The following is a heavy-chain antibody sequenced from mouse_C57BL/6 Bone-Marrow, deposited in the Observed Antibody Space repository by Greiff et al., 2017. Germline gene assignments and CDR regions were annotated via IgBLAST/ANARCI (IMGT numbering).Heavy chain of an antibody. J-gene: IGHJ2*01. CDR2: FYPGSGSI. Sequence: QVQLKQSGAELVKPGASVKLSCKASGYIFTEYTIHWVKQRSGQGLEWIGWFYPGSGSIKYNERFKDKATLTADKSSNTVYMELSRLTYEDSAVYFWARHERYYDYEGYFDYWGQGTTLTVSS. CDR3: ARHERYYDYEGYFDY. V-gene: IGHV1-62-2*01. D-gene: IGHD2-4*01. CDR1: GYIFTEYT.